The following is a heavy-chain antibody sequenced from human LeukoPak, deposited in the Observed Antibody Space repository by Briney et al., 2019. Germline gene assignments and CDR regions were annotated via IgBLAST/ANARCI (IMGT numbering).Heavy chain of an antibody. CDR1: GYSFTSYW. D-gene: IGHD2-2*02. Sequence: GESLKISCKGSGYSFTSYWIGWVRQMPGKGLEWMGIIYPGDSDTRYSPSFQGQVTISADKSISTAYLQWSSLKASDTAMYYCARTYCSSTSCYTLFDYWGQGTLVTVSS. CDR2: IYPGDSDT. V-gene: IGHV5-51*01. J-gene: IGHJ4*02. CDR3: ARTYCSSTSCYTLFDY.